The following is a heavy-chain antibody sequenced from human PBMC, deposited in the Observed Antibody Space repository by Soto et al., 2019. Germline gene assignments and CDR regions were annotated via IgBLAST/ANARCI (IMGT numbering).Heavy chain of an antibody. J-gene: IGHJ4*02. V-gene: IGHV3-13*01. CDR2: IGTAGDT. Sequence: GGSLRLSCAASGFNFSSYDMHWVRQATGKGLEWVSAIGTAGDTYYPGSVKGRFTISRENAKNSLYLQMNSLRAGDTAVYYCARGRNYYYSSGYYSPYSDYWGQGTLVTVSS. D-gene: IGHD3-22*01. CDR3: ARGRNYYYSSGYYSPYSDY. CDR1: GFNFSSYD.